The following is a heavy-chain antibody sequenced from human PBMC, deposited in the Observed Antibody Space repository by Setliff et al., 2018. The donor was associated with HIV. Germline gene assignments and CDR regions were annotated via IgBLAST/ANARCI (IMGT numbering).Heavy chain of an antibody. Sequence: ASVKVSCKTSGYTFTSYDINWVRQARGQGLEWMGWMNPNSDNTGYAQKFQGRLTMTRDTSTSTAYMELSGLRSEDTAVYYCARGDKWCNGGSYNYDMDLWGKGTTVTVSS. D-gene: IGHD2-15*01. CDR1: GYTFTSYD. V-gene: IGHV1-8*01. CDR3: ARGDKWCNGGSYNYDMDL. J-gene: IGHJ6*03. CDR2: MNPNSDNT.